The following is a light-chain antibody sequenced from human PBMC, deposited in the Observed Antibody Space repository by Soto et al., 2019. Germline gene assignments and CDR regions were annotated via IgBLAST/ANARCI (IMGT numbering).Light chain of an antibody. Sequence: QSALTQPASVSGSPGQSITISCTGTSSDIGAYKFLSWYQQHPGKAPKLMLYDVNIRPSGVSNRFSGSKSGNTASLTISGLQAEDEADYYCTSWTTSTTMIFGGGTKLTVL. V-gene: IGLV2-14*03. CDR1: SSDIGAYKF. CDR3: TSWTTSTTMI. J-gene: IGLJ2*01. CDR2: DVN.